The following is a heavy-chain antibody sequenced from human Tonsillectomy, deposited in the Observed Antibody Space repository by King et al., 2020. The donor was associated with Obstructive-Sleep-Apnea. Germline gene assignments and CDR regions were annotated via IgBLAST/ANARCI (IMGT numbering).Heavy chain of an antibody. J-gene: IGHJ4*02. D-gene: IGHD3-10*01. Sequence: QMQLVQSGAEVKKPGASVKVSCKASGYTFTDYYVHWVRQAPGQGLEWMGWINPNSGATNYAQKFQGRVTMTTDTSISTAYMDLGRLRSDDTAVHYCARGRGKEGTGFKWGQGTLVPVSS. CDR3: ARGRGKEGTGFK. V-gene: IGHV1-2*02. CDR2: INPNSGAT. CDR1: GYTFTDYY.